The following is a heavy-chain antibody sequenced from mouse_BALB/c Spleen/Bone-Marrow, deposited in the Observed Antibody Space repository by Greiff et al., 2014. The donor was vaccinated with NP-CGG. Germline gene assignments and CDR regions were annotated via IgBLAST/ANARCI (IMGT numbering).Heavy chain of an antibody. CDR1: GYTFTSYW. J-gene: IGHJ3*01. V-gene: IGHV1S22*01. CDR3: TTYGNYEAWFAY. CDR2: IYPGSGNT. Sequence: LKQSGSELVRPGASVKLSCKASGYTFTSYWMHWVKQRPGQGLEWIGNIYPGSGNTNYDEKFKSKATLTVDTSSNTAYMQLSSLTSEDSTIYYCTTYGNYEAWFAYWGQGTLVTVSA. D-gene: IGHD2-1*01.